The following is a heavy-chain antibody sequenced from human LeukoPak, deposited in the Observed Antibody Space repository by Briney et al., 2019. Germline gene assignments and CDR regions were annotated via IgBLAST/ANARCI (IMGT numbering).Heavy chain of an antibody. CDR1: GGTFSSYA. Sequence: ASVKISCKTSGGTFSSYAISWVRQAPGERLEWMGRIISIFGTANYAQKFQGRVTIITDESTSTAYTELSSLRSEDTALYYCARMRVYGAEANDYWGQGTLVTVSS. J-gene: IGHJ4*02. D-gene: IGHD5/OR15-5a*01. CDR2: IISIFGTA. CDR3: ARMRVYGAEANDY. V-gene: IGHV1-69*05.